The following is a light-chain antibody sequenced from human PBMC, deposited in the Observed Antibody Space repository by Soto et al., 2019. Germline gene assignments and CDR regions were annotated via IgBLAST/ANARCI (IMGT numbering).Light chain of an antibody. CDR3: QQYTGPPTT. Sequence: EIVLTQSPATLCLSPGERATLSCRSSQTVSSNYLAWCQQRPGQAPRLXIYGASTRAAGIPDRFSGSGSGTDFTLTITRLEPEDSAVYFCQQYTGPPTTFGQGTRLEIK. V-gene: IGKV3-20*01. CDR1: QTVSSNY. CDR2: GAS. J-gene: IGKJ5*01.